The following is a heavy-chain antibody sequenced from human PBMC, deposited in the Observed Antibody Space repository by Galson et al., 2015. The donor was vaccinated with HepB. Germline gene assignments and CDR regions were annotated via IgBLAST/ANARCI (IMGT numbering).Heavy chain of an antibody. V-gene: IGHV3-11*05. D-gene: IGHD5-12*01. Sequence: SLRLSCAASGFTFRDYYMIWIRQAPGKGLEWVSYISDRNDHTNYADSVKGRFTISRDNAQNSLYLQMNSLRAEDTAVYYCARAGGYDFPRYYYGMAVWGQGTTVTVSS. CDR1: GFTFRDYY. CDR2: ISDRNDHT. CDR3: ARAGGYDFPRYYYGMAV. J-gene: IGHJ6*02.